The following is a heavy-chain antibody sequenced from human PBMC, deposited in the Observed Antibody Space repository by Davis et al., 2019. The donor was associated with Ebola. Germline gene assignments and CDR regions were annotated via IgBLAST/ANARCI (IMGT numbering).Heavy chain of an antibody. CDR3: ARGRTYAYGNLDY. V-gene: IGHV1-18*01. CDR1: GYTFTTYG. J-gene: IGHJ4*02. CDR2: INPYNRKT. Sequence: ASVPVSCKASGYTFTTYGITWVRQAPGQGLEWMGWINPYNRKTDYAESLHDRVTMTADTSRNTAYMELRNLKSDDTAIYFCARGRTYAYGNLDYWGQGTPVTVSS. D-gene: IGHD3-16*01.